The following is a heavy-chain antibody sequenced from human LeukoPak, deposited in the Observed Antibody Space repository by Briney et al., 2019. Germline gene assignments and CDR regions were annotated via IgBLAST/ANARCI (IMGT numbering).Heavy chain of an antibody. Sequence: GGSLRLSCAASGFTVSSNYMSWVRQAPGKGLEWVSVIYSGGSTYYADSVKGRFTISRDNSENTLYLQMNSLRAEDTAVYYCAREPGVTTASAFDIWGQGTMVTVSS. V-gene: IGHV3-53*01. J-gene: IGHJ3*02. CDR2: IYSGGST. D-gene: IGHD4-17*01. CDR1: GFTVSSNY. CDR3: AREPGVTTASAFDI.